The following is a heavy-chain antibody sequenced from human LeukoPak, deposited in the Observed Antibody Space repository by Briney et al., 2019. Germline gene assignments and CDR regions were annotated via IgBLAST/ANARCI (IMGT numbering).Heavy chain of an antibody. J-gene: IGHJ4*02. CDR2: IRYDGNSE. CDR1: GFTFSNYG. CDR3: AKGFGSYSSSSALDY. Sequence: GGSLRLSCAASGFTFSNYGMHWVRQAPGKGLEWVAFIRYDGNSEYYADSVKGRFTISRDNSKNTLYLQMNSLRAEDTAVYYCAKGFGSYSSSSALDYWRQGTMVTVSS. V-gene: IGHV3-30*02. D-gene: IGHD6-6*01.